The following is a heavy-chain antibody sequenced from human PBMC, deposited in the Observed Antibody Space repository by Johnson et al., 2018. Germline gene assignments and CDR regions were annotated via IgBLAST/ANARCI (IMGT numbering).Heavy chain of an antibody. J-gene: IGHJ6*03. CDR1: TFTFSSYA. V-gene: IGHV3-23*01. CDR3: AKSGTRDYNQYYYYYDMDV. CDR2: ISGSGGNT. Sequence: VQLQESGGGLVQPGGSLRLSCAASTFTFSSYAMNWVRQAPGKGLEWVAGISGSGGNTYYADSVKGRFTISRDNSKNTLYLQMESLRPEDTAVYYCAKSGTRDYNQYYYYYDMDVWGKGTTVTVSS. D-gene: IGHD4-11*01.